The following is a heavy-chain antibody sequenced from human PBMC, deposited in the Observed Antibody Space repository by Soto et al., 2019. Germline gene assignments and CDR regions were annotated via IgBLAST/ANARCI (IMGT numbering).Heavy chain of an antibody. D-gene: IGHD3-22*01. CDR3: ASLNYYDSSGYIDY. CDR1: GFTFSSYE. Sequence: ALRVSCSASGFTFSSYEMNWLRQAPGKGLEWVSYISSSGSTIYYADSVKGRFTISRDNAKNSLYLQMNSLRAEDTAVYYCASLNYYDSSGYIDYWGPGTLVTVSS. V-gene: IGHV3-48*03. J-gene: IGHJ4*02. CDR2: ISSSGSTI.